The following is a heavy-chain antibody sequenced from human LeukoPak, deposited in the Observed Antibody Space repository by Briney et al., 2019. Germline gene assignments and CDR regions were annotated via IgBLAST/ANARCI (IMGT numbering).Heavy chain of an antibody. Sequence: GGSLRLSCAASGFTFSTYAMSWVRQAPGKGLEWVSSISGSGRNTYYADSVKGRFTISRDNSKNTLYLQMNSLRAEDTAVYYCARALSYPYYFDYWGQGTLVTVSS. J-gene: IGHJ4*02. CDR1: GFTFSTYA. D-gene: IGHD1-26*01. CDR3: ARALSYPYYFDY. V-gene: IGHV3-23*01. CDR2: ISGSGRNT.